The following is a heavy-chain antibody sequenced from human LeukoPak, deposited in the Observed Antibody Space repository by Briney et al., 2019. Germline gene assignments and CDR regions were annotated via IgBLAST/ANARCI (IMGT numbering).Heavy chain of an antibody. V-gene: IGHV4-34*01. Sequence: PSETLSLTCAVYGGSFSGYYWSWIRQPPGKGLEWIGEINHSGSTNYNPSLKSRVTISVDTSKNQFSLKLSSVTAADTAVYYCAREAISFGGVTIFGVVPVWFDPWGQGTLVTVSS. D-gene: IGHD3-3*01. CDR3: AREAISFGGVTIFGVVPVWFDP. CDR2: INHSGST. CDR1: GGSFSGYY. J-gene: IGHJ5*02.